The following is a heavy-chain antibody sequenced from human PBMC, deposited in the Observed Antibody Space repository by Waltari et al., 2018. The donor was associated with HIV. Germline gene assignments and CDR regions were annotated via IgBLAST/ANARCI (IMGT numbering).Heavy chain of an antibody. J-gene: IGHJ6*02. CDR2: ISSSSFNI. CDR1: GCSCGGYA. CDR3: ARDTLNFFFGLDV. Sequence: EQLVESGGGLVHPGGCLKLSCAAPGCSCGGYARNGVRQAPGKGLEWISYISSSSFNIKYVDSVRGRFTISRDNTQNSLSLQMNNLIDEDTAKYFCARDTLNFFFGLDVWGHGTTVAVSS. V-gene: IGHV3-48*02.